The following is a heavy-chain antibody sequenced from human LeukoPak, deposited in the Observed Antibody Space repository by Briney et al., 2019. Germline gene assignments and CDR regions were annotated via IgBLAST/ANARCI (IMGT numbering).Heavy chain of an antibody. V-gene: IGHV3-43*02. CDR3: AKDIHDRGYAAC. J-gene: IGHJ4*02. CDR2: ISGDGDTT. Sequence: PGGSLRLSCAASGFNFADYAMHRVRQAPGKGLEWVSLISGDGDTTFYADSIKGRFTISRDNSKNSLYLQMNSLRSEDTALYYCAKDIHDRGYAACWGQGTLVTVSS. CDR1: GFNFADYA. D-gene: IGHD3-22*01.